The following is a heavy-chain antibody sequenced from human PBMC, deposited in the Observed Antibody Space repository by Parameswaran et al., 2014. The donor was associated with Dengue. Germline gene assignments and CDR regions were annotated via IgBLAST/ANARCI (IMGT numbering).Heavy chain of an antibody. CDR2: INPNSGGA. Sequence: WVRQAPGQGLEWMGWINPNSGGAKFAQKFQGRVTMTRDTSIGTAYMELSRLRSDDTAVYYCAREGNSGSSTSCYLDYWAREPWSPSPQ. J-gene: IGHJ4*02. V-gene: IGHV1-2*02. CDR3: AREGNSGSSTSCYLDY. D-gene: IGHD2-2*01.